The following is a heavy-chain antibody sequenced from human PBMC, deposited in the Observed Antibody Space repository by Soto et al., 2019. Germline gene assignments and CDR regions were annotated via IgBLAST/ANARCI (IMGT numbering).Heavy chain of an antibody. J-gene: IGHJ6*02. Sequence: GGSLRLSCAASGFTFSDYYMSWIRQAPGKGLEWVSYISSSGSAIYYADSVEGRFTISRDNAKNSLYLQMNSLRAEDTAVYYCARVNCSGGSCSRTYYYHGMDVWGQGTTVTVSS. CDR2: ISSSGSAI. V-gene: IGHV3-11*01. D-gene: IGHD2-15*01. CDR1: GFTFSDYY. CDR3: ARVNCSGGSCSRTYYYHGMDV.